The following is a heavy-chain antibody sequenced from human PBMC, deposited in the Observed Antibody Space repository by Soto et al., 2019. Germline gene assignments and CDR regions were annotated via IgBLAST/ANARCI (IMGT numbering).Heavy chain of an antibody. Sequence: GGSLRLSCAASGFTFSSYAMHWVRQAPGKGLEWVAVISYDGSNKYYADSVKGRFTISRDNSKNTLYLQMNSLRAEDTAVYYCARDVVVVPAALSVFYYYYYGMDVWGQGTTVTVSS. CDR3: ARDVVVVPAALSVFYYYYYGMDV. D-gene: IGHD2-2*01. CDR2: ISYDGSNK. CDR1: GFTFSSYA. J-gene: IGHJ6*02. V-gene: IGHV3-30-3*01.